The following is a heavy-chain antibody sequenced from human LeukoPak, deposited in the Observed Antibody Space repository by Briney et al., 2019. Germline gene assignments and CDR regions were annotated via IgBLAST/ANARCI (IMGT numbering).Heavy chain of an antibody. CDR2: IKTKVDGGTT. D-gene: IGHD3-9*01. Sequence: GGSLSLSCSTSGFTFSNAWLTWVRQAPGKGLEWVGRIKTKVDGGTTDYTARVKGRFSISRDDPKNTLYLQMNRLKAEDTAVYYCATIEDGLTGMKIGYWGQGTLVTVSS. CDR1: GFTFSNAW. J-gene: IGHJ4*02. CDR3: ATIEDGLTGMKIGY. V-gene: IGHV3-15*01.